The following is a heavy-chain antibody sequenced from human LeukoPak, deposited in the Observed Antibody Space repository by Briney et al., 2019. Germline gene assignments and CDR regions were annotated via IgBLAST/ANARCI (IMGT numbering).Heavy chain of an antibody. CDR2: ISGSGGGT. J-gene: IGHJ4*02. CDR3: AQDLAWGAFDH. D-gene: IGHD7-27*01. V-gene: IGHV3-23*01. CDR1: GFTFSSYA. Sequence: GGSLRLSCAVSGFTFSSYAMSWVRQAPGKGLEWVSAISGSGGGTFYADSVKGRFTISRDDSKNTLSLQMNSLRVEDTAVYYCAQDLAWGAFDHWGQGTLVTVSS.